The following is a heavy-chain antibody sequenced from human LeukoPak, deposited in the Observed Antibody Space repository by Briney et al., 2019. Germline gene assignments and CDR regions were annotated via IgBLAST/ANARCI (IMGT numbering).Heavy chain of an antibody. CDR1: GFTFSSYG. D-gene: IGHD6-13*01. V-gene: IGHV3-30*18. CDR3: AKERRQQLVVHWFDP. J-gene: IGHJ5*02. Sequence: PGRSLRLSCAASGFTFSSYGMHWVRQAPGKGLEWVAVISYDGSNKYYADSVKGRFTISRDNSKNTLYLQMNSLRAEDTAVYYCAKERRQQLVVHWFDPWGQGTLVTVPS. CDR2: ISYDGSNK.